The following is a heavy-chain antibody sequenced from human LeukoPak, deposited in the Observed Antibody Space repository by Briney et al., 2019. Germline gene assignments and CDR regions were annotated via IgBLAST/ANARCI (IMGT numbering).Heavy chain of an antibody. J-gene: IGHJ4*02. CDR1: GYRFTSYD. Sequence: GASMKVSCKTSGYRFTSYDLNWVRQTTGQGLEWMGWMNPHSGTTGYAQKFQGRLTLPRNTSISTAYLELSSLTSEDTAVYYCARGSENNFDSSGPIGFWGQGTLVTVSS. CDR2: MNPHSGTT. V-gene: IGHV1-8*01. D-gene: IGHD3-22*01. CDR3: ARGSENNFDSSGPIGF.